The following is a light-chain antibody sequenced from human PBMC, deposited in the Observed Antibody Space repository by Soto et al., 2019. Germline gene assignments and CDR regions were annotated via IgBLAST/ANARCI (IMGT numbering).Light chain of an antibody. CDR1: QSVGSK. V-gene: IGKV3-20*01. CDR3: QQYGSSGT. CDR2: GAS. Sequence: EIVLTHSPATLSVFSWEIATLSCRASQSVGSKLSRYQQKPGQAPRLLIYGASTRPTAIPARFSVSGSGTDFTLTISRLEPEDFAVYYCQQYGSSGTFGHGTKVDIK. J-gene: IGKJ1*01.